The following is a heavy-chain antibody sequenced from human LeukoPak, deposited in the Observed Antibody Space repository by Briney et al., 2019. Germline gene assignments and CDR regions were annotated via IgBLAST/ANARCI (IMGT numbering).Heavy chain of an antibody. CDR1: GGPISRYY. V-gene: IGHV4-4*07. D-gene: IGHD4-23*01. CDR2: IYTSGST. CDR3: ARDRVSTVVTPAPNDAFDI. J-gene: IGHJ3*02. Sequence: PSDTLSLTCTVSGGPISRYYWSWIRQPAGKGLEWIGRIYTSGSTNYNPSLKSRVTMTVDTSKNQFSLKLSSVTAADTAVYYCARDRVSTVVTPAPNDAFDIWGQGTMVTVSS.